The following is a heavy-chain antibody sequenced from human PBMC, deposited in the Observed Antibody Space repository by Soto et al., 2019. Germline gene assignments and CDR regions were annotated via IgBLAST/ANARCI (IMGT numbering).Heavy chain of an antibody. Sequence: PVGSLRLSGAASGFTFSDYYMSWIRQPPGKGLEWISYITSSGGTIYYADSVKGRFTISRDNAKNSLYLQMNGLRAEDTAVYYCARDPLHHGSTFDYWGQGTLVTVSS. CDR2: ITSSGGTI. CDR3: ARDPLHHGSTFDY. CDR1: GFTFSDYY. D-gene: IGHD3-10*01. V-gene: IGHV3-11*01. J-gene: IGHJ4*02.